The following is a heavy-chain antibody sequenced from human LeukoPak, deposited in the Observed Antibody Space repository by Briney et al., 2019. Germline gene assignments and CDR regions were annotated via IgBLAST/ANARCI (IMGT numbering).Heavy chain of an antibody. CDR3: AKSTRGVVPAALFDY. V-gene: IGHV3-21*04. D-gene: IGHD2-2*01. CDR2: ISSSSSYI. J-gene: IGHJ4*02. Sequence: NPGGSLRLSCAASRFTFSSYSMNWVRQAPGKGLEWVSSISSSSSYIYYADSVKGRFTISRDNAKNSLYLQMNSLRAEDMALYYCAKSTRGVVPAALFDYWGQGTLVTVSS. CDR1: RFTFSSYS.